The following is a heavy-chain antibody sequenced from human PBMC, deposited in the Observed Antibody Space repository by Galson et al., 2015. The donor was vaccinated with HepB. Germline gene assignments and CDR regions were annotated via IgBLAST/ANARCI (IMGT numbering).Heavy chain of an antibody. V-gene: IGHV3-49*04. CDR1: GFTFGDYA. J-gene: IGHJ4*02. Sequence: SLRLSCAASGFTFGDYAMSWVRQAPGKGLEWVGFIRSKAYGGTTEYAASVKGRFTISRDDSKSIAYLQMNSLKTEDTAVYYCTRDLSYYYDSSGYYYSDDWGQGTLVTVSS. D-gene: IGHD3-22*01. CDR3: TRDLSYYYDSSGYYYSDD. CDR2: IRSKAYGGTT.